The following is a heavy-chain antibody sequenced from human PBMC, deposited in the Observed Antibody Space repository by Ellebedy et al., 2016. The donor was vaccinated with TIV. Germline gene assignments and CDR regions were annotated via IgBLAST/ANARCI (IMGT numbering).Heavy chain of an antibody. CDR1: GYTFTSYD. CDR3: ARGRKIAARPRYYYYMDV. Sequence: ASVKVSXKASGYTFTSYDINWVRQATGQGLEWMGWMNPNSGNTGYAQKFQGRVTMTRNTSISTAYMELSSLRSEDTAVYYCARGRKIAARPRYYYYMDVWGKGTTVTVSS. V-gene: IGHV1-8*01. D-gene: IGHD6-6*01. J-gene: IGHJ6*03. CDR2: MNPNSGNT.